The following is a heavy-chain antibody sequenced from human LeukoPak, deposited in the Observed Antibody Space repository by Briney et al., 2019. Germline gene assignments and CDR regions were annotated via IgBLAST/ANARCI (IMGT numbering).Heavy chain of an antibody. CDR3: TRGRGHGNYYYGMDV. CDR2: IYDSGSP. D-gene: IGHD4-17*01. CDR1: GVSISSRGYY. V-gene: IGHV4-31*03. Sequence: SQTLSLTCTVSGVSISSRGYYWSWIRQHPGKGLEWIVYIYDSGSPYYNPSLKSRITISLDTSQNQFSLKLTSVTAADTAVYYCTRGRGHGNYYYGMDVWGQGATVTVSS. J-gene: IGHJ6*02.